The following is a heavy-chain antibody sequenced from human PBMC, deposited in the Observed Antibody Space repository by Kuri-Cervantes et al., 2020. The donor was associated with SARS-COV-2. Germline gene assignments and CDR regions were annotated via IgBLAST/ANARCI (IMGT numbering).Heavy chain of an antibody. D-gene: IGHD3-10*01. V-gene: IGHV3-53*01. CDR3: ARRITMVRVAWVYFDY. J-gene: IGHJ4*02. CDR2: IYSGGST. Sequence: GGSLRLSCAASGFTVSSNYMSWVRQAPGKGLEWVSVIYSGGSTYYADSVKGRFTISGDNSKNTLYLQMNSLRAEDTAVYYCARRITMVRVAWVYFDYWGQGTLVTVSS. CDR1: GFTVSSNY.